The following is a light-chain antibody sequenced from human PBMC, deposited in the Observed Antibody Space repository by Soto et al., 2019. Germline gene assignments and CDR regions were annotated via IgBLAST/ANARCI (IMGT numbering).Light chain of an antibody. Sequence: SALTQPASVSGSPGQSITVSCTGTSSDVGAYNYVSWYQQHPGKAPKLIISGVSNRPSGVSNRFSASKSGNTASLTIPGLQAEDEADYYCISFTTLVPHVFVPVTNVTDL. V-gene: IGLV2-14*03. CDR1: SSDVGAYNY. J-gene: IGLJ1*01. CDR2: GVS. CDR3: ISFTTLVPHV.